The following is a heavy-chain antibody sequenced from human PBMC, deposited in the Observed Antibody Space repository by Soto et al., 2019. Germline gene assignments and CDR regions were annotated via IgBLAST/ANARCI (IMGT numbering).Heavy chain of an antibody. D-gene: IGHD3-22*01. Sequence: GGSLRLSCAASGFTFDDYAMHWVRQAPGKGLEWVSGISWNSGSIGYADSVKGRFTIPRDNAKNSLYLQMNSLRAEDTALYYCAKFDSSGYPGAFDIWGQGTMVTVS. V-gene: IGHV3-9*01. CDR2: ISWNSGSI. CDR1: GFTFDDYA. CDR3: AKFDSSGYPGAFDI. J-gene: IGHJ3*02.